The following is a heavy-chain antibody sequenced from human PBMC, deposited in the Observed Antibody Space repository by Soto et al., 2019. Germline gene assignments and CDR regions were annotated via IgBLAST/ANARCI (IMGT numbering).Heavy chain of an antibody. D-gene: IGHD3-22*01. Sequence: GSRKVSCKGSGYTFPSYAMHWVGQAPRQRLEWMGWINAGNGNTKYSQKFQGRVTITRDTSASTAYMELSSLRSEDTAVYYCARDFLSRVTYYYDSSGPGLDYWGQGTLVTVSS. CDR3: ARDFLSRVTYYYDSSGPGLDY. CDR1: GYTFPSYA. J-gene: IGHJ4*02. V-gene: IGHV1-3*01. CDR2: INAGNGNT.